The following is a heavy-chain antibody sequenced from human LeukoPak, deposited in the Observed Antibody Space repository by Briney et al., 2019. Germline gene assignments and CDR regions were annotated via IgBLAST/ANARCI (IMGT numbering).Heavy chain of an antibody. Sequence: GESLKISCKGSGYSFTSYWIGWVRQMSGKGLEWMGIINPGDSDTRYSPSFQGQVIISADKSITTAYLQWSSLRASDTAIYSCASLTCTTTCAFEMWGQGTMISVSS. D-gene: IGHD2-8*01. CDR2: INPGDSDT. CDR3: ASLTCTTTCAFEM. J-gene: IGHJ3*02. CDR1: GYSFTSYW. V-gene: IGHV5-51*01.